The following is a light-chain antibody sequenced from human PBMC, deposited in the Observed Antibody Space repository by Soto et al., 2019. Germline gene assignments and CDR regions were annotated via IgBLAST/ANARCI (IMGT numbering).Light chain of an antibody. J-gene: IGLJ1*01. CDR3: QSYDSSLGGSNV. V-gene: IGLV1-40*01. CDR2: GNS. CDR1: SSNIGAGYD. Sequence: QSVLTQPPSVSGAPGQRVTISCTGSSSNIGAGYDVHWYQQLPGTAPKLLIYGNSNRPSGVPDRFSGSKSGTSASLAITGLQAEDEADYYCQSYDSSLGGSNVFGTGTQLTVL.